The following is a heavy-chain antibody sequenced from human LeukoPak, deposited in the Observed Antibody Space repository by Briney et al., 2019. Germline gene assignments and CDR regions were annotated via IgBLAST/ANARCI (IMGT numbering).Heavy chain of an antibody. CDR3: AKGGTTVTTGVLFGN. Sequence: GGSLRLSCAASGFTFSSYGMHWVRQAPGKGLEWVAVISYDGSNKYYADSVKGRFTVSRDNSKNTLYLQMNSLRAEDTAVYYCAKGGTTVTTGVLFGNWGQGTLVTVSS. CDR2: ISYDGSNK. D-gene: IGHD4-17*01. J-gene: IGHJ4*02. CDR1: GFTFSSYG. V-gene: IGHV3-30*18.